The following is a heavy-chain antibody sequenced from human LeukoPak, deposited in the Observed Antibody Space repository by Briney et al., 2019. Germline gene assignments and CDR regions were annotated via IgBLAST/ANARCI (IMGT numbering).Heavy chain of an antibody. CDR1: GYTFAGYY. CDR3: ARGTDRGDYFDY. V-gene: IGHV1-2*02. CDR2: VNPNSGGT. J-gene: IGHJ4*02. Sequence: ASVKVSCKASGYTFAGYYMHWVRQAPGQGLEWMGWVNPNSGGTNYAQKFQGRVTMTRDTSISTAYMELSRLRSDDTAVYYCARGTDRGDYFDYWGQGTLVTVSS.